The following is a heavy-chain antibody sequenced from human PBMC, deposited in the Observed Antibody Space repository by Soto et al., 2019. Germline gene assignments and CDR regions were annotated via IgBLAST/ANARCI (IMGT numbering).Heavy chain of an antibody. Sequence: QVQLVQSGAEVKKPGASVKVSCKASGYTFTSYGISWVRQAPGQGLAWMGWISGYNGDTNSAQKFQGRVTLTTDTSTSTAYLEVMTLRSDDTAVYYCAREGSYHDFDYWGLGTLVTVSS. V-gene: IGHV1-18*01. CDR3: AREGSYHDFDY. CDR1: GYTFTSYG. D-gene: IGHD3-16*02. J-gene: IGHJ4*02. CDR2: ISGYNGDT.